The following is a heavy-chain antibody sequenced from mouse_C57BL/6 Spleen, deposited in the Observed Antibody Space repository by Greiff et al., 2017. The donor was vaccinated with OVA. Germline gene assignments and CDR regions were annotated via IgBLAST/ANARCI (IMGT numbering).Heavy chain of an antibody. Sequence: EVQVVESEGGLVQPGSSMKLSCTASGFTFSDYYMAWVRQVPEKGLEWVANINYDGSSTYYLDSLKSRFIISRDNAKNILYLQMSSLKSEDTATYYCARRVLRSYYFDYWGQGTTLTVSS. CDR3: ARRVLRSYYFDY. CDR2: INYDGSST. D-gene: IGHD1-1*01. J-gene: IGHJ2*01. CDR1: GFTFSDYY. V-gene: IGHV5-16*01.